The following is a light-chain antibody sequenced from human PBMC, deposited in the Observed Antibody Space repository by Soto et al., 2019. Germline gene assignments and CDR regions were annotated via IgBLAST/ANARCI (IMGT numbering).Light chain of an antibody. J-gene: IGLJ7*01. CDR2: RNI. V-gene: IGLV1-47*01. Sequence: QSVLTQPPSASGTPGQRVTISCSGSSSNIGSNYVYWYQQLPGTAPKLLIYRNIQRPSGVPHRFSGSKSGTSASVAISGLRSEDDDDYYCAAWDASLSGPVFGGGTQLTVL. CDR3: AAWDASLSGPV. CDR1: SSNIGSNY.